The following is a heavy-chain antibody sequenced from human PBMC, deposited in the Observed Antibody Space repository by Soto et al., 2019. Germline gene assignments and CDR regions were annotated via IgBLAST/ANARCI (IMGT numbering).Heavy chain of an antibody. Sequence: ASVKVSCKASGYTFTSYGISWVRQAPGQGLEWMGWISAHNGNKKYAQKLQGRVTMTTDTSTSTAYMELRSLGSDDTAVYYCAREPNYFDYWGQGTLVTVSS. CDR1: GYTFTSYG. V-gene: IGHV1-18*01. CDR3: AREPNYFDY. J-gene: IGHJ4*02. CDR2: ISAHNGNK.